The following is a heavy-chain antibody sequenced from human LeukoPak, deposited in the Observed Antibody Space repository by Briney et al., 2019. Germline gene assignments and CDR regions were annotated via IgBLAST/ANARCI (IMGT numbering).Heavy chain of an antibody. Sequence: ASVKVSCKASGGTFSSYVIRWVRQAPGQGLEWMGGIIPIFGTANYAQKFQGRVTITADESTSTAYMELSSLRSEDTAVYYCASRLERYCSGGSCYPEDYWGQGTLVTVSS. J-gene: IGHJ4*02. CDR1: GGTFSSYV. CDR3: ASRLERYCSGGSCYPEDY. D-gene: IGHD2-15*01. V-gene: IGHV1-69*13. CDR2: IIPIFGTA.